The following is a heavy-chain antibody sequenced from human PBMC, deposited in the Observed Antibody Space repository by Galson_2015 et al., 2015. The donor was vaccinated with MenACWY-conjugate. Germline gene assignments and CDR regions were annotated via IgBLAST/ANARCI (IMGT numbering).Heavy chain of an antibody. V-gene: IGHV3-74*01. CDR1: GVTLSSYW. CDR3: TRVKWQQLAADS. Sequence: SLRLCGAASGVTLSSYWMHGVRQVPGTGLVWVSRITPDGSGTTYVDSVEGRFTISRDNAKHTLYLQMNNLRAEASAVYCCTRVKWQQLAADSWGQGTLVTVSS. J-gene: IGHJ4*02. D-gene: IGHD6-13*01. CDR2: ITPDGSGT.